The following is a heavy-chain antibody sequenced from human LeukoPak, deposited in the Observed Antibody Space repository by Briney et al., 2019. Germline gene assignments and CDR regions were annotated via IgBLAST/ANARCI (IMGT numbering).Heavy chain of an antibody. Sequence: GGTLRLSCAASGFTFSTYAMSWVRQAPGKGLEWVSAISGGGGSTYYADSVKGRFTISRDNSKNTLYLQMNSLRAEDTAVYYCAKDFEFKWYYDFWSGYYTERWLPRAGVDYWGQGTLVTVSS. CDR1: GFTFSTYA. V-gene: IGHV3-23*01. J-gene: IGHJ4*02. CDR2: ISGGGGST. CDR3: AKDFEFKWYYDFWSGYYTERWLPRAGVDY. D-gene: IGHD3-3*01.